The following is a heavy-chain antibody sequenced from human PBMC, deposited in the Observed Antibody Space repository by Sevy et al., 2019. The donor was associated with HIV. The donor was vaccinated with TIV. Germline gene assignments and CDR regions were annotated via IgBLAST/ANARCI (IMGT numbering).Heavy chain of an antibody. D-gene: IGHD3-10*01. J-gene: IGHJ4*02. V-gene: IGHV4-59*01. CDR1: GGYMSSYY. CDR3: ARETAKYYYGSGSYYNVFDY. Sequence: SETLSLTCTVSGGYMSSYYWSWIRQPPGKGLESIGYIYYSGSTNYNPALKSRVTISVDTSKNQFSLKLSSVTAAYTAVYYCARETAKYYYGSGSYYNVFDYWGQGTLVTVSS. CDR2: IYYSGST.